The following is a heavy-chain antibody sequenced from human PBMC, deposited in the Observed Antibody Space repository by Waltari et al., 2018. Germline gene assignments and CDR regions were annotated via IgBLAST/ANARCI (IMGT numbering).Heavy chain of an antibody. D-gene: IGHD3-16*01. Sequence: HVQLVQCGAEVKKPGSSVNVYGNASGDCFCGYGIRWVRLAPGQGLEWMGVIIPMFGIPEYSQKFQERLTITADESTSTAYMELSSLSSEDTAIYYCARHELGISQYYYNMYVWGQGTTVTISS. CDR2: IIPMFGIP. J-gene: IGHJ6*03. CDR3: ARHELGISQYYYNMYV. V-gene: IGHV1-69*12. CDR1: GDCFCGYG.